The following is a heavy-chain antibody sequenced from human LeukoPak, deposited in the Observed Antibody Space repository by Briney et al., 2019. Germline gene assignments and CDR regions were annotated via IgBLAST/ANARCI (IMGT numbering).Heavy chain of an antibody. CDR2: ISWNSGSI. CDR3: AKPPLGPYYYYYYMDV. V-gene: IGHV3-9*01. CDR1: GFTFDDYA. J-gene: IGHJ6*03. D-gene: IGHD7-27*01. Sequence: GGSLKLSCAASGFTFDDYAMHWVRQAPGKGLEWVSGISWNSGSIGYADSVKGRFTISRDNAKNSLYLQMNSLRAEDTAVYYCAKPPLGPYYYYYYMDVWGKGTTVTVSS.